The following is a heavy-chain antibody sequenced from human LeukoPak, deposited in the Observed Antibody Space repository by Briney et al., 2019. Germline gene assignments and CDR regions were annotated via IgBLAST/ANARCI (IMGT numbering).Heavy chain of an antibody. CDR2: TYSGGST. J-gene: IGHJ6*02. CDR1: GFTVSSNC. CDR3: ARSMLRGVPLDV. Sequence: PGGSVRLSCAASGFTVSSNCMSWVRQAPGKGLEWVSVTYSGGSTNYADSVKGRFTVSRDTSKNTLYLQMNSLRAEDTAVYYCARSMLRGVPLDVWGQGTTVTVTS. V-gene: IGHV3-53*01. D-gene: IGHD3-10*01.